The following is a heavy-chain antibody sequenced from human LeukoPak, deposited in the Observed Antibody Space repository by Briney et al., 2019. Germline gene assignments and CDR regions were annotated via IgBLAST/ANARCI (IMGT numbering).Heavy chain of an antibody. CDR2: INPNSGGT. Sequence: GASVKVSCKASGYTFTGYYMHWVRQAPGQGLEWMGWINPNSGGTNYAQKFQGRVTMTRDTSISTAYMELSRLRSDDTAVYYCARDIDIVGATGDSGAFDIWGQGTMVTVSS. V-gene: IGHV1-2*02. D-gene: IGHD1-26*01. J-gene: IGHJ3*02. CDR1: GYTFTGYY. CDR3: ARDIDIVGATGDSGAFDI.